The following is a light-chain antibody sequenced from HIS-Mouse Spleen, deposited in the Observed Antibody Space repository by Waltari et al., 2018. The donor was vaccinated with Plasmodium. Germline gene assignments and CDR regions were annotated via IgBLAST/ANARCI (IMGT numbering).Light chain of an antibody. CDR1: KSGEKY. V-gene: IGLV3-1*01. J-gene: IGLJ1*01. CDR2: QDS. CDR3: QAWDSSTDYV. Sequence: SYELTQPPSVSVSPGQPASITCSGDKSGEKYACWYQQKPGKSPVLVIYQDSKRPSGIPERFSGSNSGNTATLTISGTQAMDEADYYCQAWDSSTDYVFGTGTKVTVL.